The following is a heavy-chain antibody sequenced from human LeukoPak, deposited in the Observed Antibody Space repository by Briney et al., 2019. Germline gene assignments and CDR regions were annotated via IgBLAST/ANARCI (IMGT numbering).Heavy chain of an antibody. D-gene: IGHD2-15*01. J-gene: IGHJ4*02. CDR1: GFTFSGYT. CDR2: ISYSGGNS. Sequence: TGGSLRLSCAASGFTFSGYTMSWVRQAPGKGLEWVSLISYSGGNSYSADSVKGRFTISRDNSKNTLYLQMNDLRAEDTAVYYCAKQRGGSYFRSFDSWGQGTLVTVSS. CDR3: AKQRGGSYFRSFDS. V-gene: IGHV3-23*01.